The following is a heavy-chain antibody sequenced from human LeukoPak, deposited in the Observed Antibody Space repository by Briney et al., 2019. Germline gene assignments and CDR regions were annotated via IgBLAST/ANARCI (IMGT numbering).Heavy chain of an antibody. J-gene: IGHJ6*02. CDR1: GGSISSGGYS. Sequence: PSETLSLTCAVSGGSISSGGYSWSWIRQPPGKGLEWIGYIYHSGSTNYNPSLKSRVTISVDTSKNQFSLKLSSVTAADTAVYYCARDLDSSSSLGYHGMDAWGQGTTVTVSS. CDR3: ARDLDSSSSLGYHGMDA. D-gene: IGHD6-6*01. CDR2: IYHSGST. V-gene: IGHV4-30-2*01.